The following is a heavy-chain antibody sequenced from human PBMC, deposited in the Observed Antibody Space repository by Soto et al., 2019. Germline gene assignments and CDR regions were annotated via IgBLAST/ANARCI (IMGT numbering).Heavy chain of an antibody. J-gene: IGHJ4*02. V-gene: IGHV4-34*01. CDR3: ARGRGVDY. CDR1: GGSFSGYY. Sequence: QVQLQQWGAGLLKPSETLSLTCAVYGGSFSGYYWSWIRQPPGKGLEWIGEINHSGSTNYNPSLMRRVTISVDTSKHQFSLKLSSVTAADTAVYYCARGRGVDYWGQGTLVTVSS. CDR2: INHSGST. D-gene: IGHD2-8*01.